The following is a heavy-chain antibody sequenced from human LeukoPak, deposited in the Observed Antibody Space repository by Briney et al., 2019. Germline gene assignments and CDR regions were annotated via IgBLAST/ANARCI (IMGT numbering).Heavy chain of an antibody. V-gene: IGHV3-21*01. CDR3: ARSAGGNYFDY. CDR1: GFTFDNYN. Sequence: GGSLRLSCAASGFTFDNYNMDWVRQAPGKGLEWVSSISSGTNYIFEADSVKGRFTVTKDTALNSLSLQMNSLRADDTAVYYCARSAGGNYFDYWDQGTLVTVSS. J-gene: IGHJ4*02. D-gene: IGHD2-8*02. CDR2: ISSGTNYI.